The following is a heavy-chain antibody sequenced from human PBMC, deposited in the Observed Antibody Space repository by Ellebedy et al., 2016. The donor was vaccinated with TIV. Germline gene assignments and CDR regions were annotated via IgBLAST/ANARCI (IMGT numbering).Heavy chain of an antibody. V-gene: IGHV1-69*04. CDR3: AADYGDYVAED. D-gene: IGHD4-17*01. CDR2: INPLLGVA. Sequence: AASVKVSCKASGGTFSNYAISWVRQAPGQGLEWMGRINPLLGVASYAQKFQGRLTILADTATSTDYMELSSLTYEDTAVYYCAADYGDYVAEDWGQGTLITVSS. CDR1: GGTFSNYA. J-gene: IGHJ4*02.